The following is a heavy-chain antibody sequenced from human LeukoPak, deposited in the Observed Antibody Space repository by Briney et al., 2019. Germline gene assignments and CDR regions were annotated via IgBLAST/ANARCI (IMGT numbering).Heavy chain of an antibody. D-gene: IGHD1-7*01. CDR2: IRNDGTNK. CDR1: GFTFSSSG. J-gene: IGHJ4*02. V-gene: IGHV3-30*02. CDR3: AKDRTGTYFDY. Sequence: PGGSLRLFCAASGFTFSSSGMHWVRQAPGKGLEWVAFIRNDGTNKYYADSVKGRFTISRDNSKNTLYLQMNSLRVEDTTVYYCAKDRTGTYFDYWGQGILVTVSS.